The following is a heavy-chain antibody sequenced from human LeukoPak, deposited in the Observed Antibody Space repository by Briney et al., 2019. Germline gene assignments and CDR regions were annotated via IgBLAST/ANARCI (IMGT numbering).Heavy chain of an antibody. J-gene: IGHJ4*02. D-gene: IGHD3-10*01. CDR2: IYHSGST. Sequence: SQTLSLTCAVSGGXISSGGYSWSWIRQPPGKGLEWIGYIYHSGSTYYNPSLKSRVTISEDRSKNQFSLKLSSVTAADTAVYYCARVSGSGSYTIDYWGQGTLVTVSS. V-gene: IGHV4-30-2*01. CDR1: GGXISSGGYS. CDR3: ARVSGSGSYTIDY.